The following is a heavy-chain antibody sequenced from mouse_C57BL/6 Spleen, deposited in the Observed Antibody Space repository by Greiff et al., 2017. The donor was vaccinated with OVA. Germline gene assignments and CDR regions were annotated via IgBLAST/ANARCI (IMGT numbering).Heavy chain of an antibody. CDR1: GYTFTDYE. V-gene: IGHV1-15*01. CDR2: IDPGTGGT. D-gene: IGHD2-3*01. CDR3: KRVRGYYAWFAY. J-gene: IGHJ3*01. Sequence: VQLQESGAELVRPGASVTLSCKASGYTFTDYEMHWVKQTPVHGLEWIGAIDPGTGGTAYNQKFKAKAILTADKSSSTAYMELRSLTSEDSAVYYCKRVRGYYAWFAYWGQGTLVTVSA.